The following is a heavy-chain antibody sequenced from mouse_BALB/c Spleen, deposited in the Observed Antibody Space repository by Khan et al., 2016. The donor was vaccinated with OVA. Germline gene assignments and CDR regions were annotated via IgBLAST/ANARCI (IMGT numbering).Heavy chain of an antibody. V-gene: IGHV1S56*01. CDR1: GYTFTSYY. D-gene: IGHD2-1*01. J-gene: IGHJ4*01. CDR3: VRWGGNYPSYAMDY. CDR2: IYPGNVNT. Sequence: VELVESGPELVKPGASVRISCKASGYTFTSYYIHWVKQRPGQGLEWIGWIYPGNVNTQYNEKFKGKATLTADKSSSTAYMQLSGLTSEDSAVYFCVRWGGNYPSYAMDYWGQGTSVTVSS.